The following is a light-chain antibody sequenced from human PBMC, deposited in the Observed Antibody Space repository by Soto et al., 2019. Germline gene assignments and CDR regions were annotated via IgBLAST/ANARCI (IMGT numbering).Light chain of an antibody. V-gene: IGKV3-20*01. CDR3: QQYSSPLRT. Sequence: EIVLTQSPGTLSLSPGERATLSCRASQSVSSSYLAWYQQKPGQAPRLLIYGASSRATGIPDRFSGSGSGTDFTLTISRLEPEDFAVYYCQQYSSPLRTFGQGTKLEIK. CDR2: GAS. J-gene: IGKJ2*01. CDR1: QSVSSSY.